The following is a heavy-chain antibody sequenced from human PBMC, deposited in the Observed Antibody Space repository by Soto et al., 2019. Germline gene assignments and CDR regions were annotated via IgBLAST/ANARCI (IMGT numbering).Heavy chain of an antibody. CDR1: GFTFSSYA. V-gene: IGHV3-30-3*01. CDR2: ISYDGSNK. J-gene: IGHJ6*02. D-gene: IGHD6-13*01. CDR3: ARRDRSSSWYILNYYGMDV. Sequence: PGGSLRLSCAASGFTFSSYAMHWVRQAPGKGLEWVAVISYDGSNKYYADSVKGRFTISRDNSKNTLYLQMNSLRAEDTAVYYCARRDRSSSWYILNYYGMDVWGQGTTVTVSS.